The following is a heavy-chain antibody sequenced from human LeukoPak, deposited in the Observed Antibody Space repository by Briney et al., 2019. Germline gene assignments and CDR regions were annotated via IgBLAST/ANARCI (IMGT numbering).Heavy chain of an antibody. V-gene: IGHV1-58*02. CDR3: ARDGRYDSSGYYYDDAFDI. J-gene: IGHJ3*02. D-gene: IGHD3-22*01. CDR2: IVVGSGNT. Sequence: SVKVSCKASGFTFTSSAMQWVRQARGQRLEWIGWIVVGSGNTNYAQKFQERVTITRDMSTSTAYMELSSLRSEDTAVYYCARDGRYDSSGYYYDDAFDIWGQGTMVTVSS. CDR1: GFTFTSSA.